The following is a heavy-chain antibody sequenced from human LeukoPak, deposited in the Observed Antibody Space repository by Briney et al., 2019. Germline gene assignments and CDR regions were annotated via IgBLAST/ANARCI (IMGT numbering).Heavy chain of an antibody. Sequence: GGSLRLSCAASGFTFSSYGMHWVRKAPGKGLEWVGFIRFDGTNKYYGDSVKGRFTISRDNSKNTLYLQMKTLRVEDTAVYYCAKGGRYYGGFDPWGQGTLVTVSS. CDR3: AKGGRYYGGFDP. CDR1: GFTFSSYG. D-gene: IGHD3-10*01. CDR2: IRFDGTNK. V-gene: IGHV3-30*02. J-gene: IGHJ5*02.